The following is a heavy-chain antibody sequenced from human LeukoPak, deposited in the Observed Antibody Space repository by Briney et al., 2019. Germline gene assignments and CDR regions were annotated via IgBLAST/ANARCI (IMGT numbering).Heavy chain of an antibody. V-gene: IGHV4-31*03. D-gene: IGHD6-6*01. J-gene: IGHJ4*02. CDR2: IYYSGST. CDR1: GGSISSGGYY. Sequence: SQTLSLTCTVSGGSISSGGYYWSWIRQHPGKGLEWIGYIYYSGSTYYNPSLKSRVTISVDTSKNQLSLKLSSVTTADTAVYYCARQSIAARSFDYWGQGTLVTVSS. CDR3: ARQSIAARSFDY.